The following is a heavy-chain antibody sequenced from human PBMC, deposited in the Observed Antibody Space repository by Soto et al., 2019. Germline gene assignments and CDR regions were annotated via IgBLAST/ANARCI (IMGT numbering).Heavy chain of an antibody. V-gene: IGHV2-5*02. J-gene: IGHJ4*02. CDR1: GFSLSTSGVG. CDR3: AHRAYFDSGKQFDY. Sequence: QITLKESGPTLVKPTQTLTLTCTFSGFSLSTSGVGVGWIRQPPGKALEWLAIIYWDDEKRYSPSLKTRLTVSKFTXXNQVVLTMTNVDPVDTATYYCAHRAYFDSGKQFDYWGQGTLVSVSS. D-gene: IGHD3-10*01. CDR2: IYWDDEK.